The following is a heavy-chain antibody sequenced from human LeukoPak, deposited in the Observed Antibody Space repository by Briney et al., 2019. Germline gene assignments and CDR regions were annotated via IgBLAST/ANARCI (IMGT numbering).Heavy chain of an antibody. J-gene: IGHJ4*02. CDR3: ARQWETAMVSFDY. Sequence: GESLKISCKGSGYIFTSYWIGWVRQMPGKGLEWMGIIYPGDSDTRYSPSFQGQVTISADKSISTAYLQWSSLKASDTAMYYCARQWETAMVSFDYWGQGTLVTVSS. D-gene: IGHD5-18*01. V-gene: IGHV5-51*01. CDR1: GYIFTSYW. CDR2: IYPGDSDT.